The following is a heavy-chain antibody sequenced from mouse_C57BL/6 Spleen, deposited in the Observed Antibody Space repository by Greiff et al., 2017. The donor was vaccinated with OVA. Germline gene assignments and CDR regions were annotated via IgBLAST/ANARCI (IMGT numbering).Heavy chain of an antibody. Sequence: EVQLQESGPGLVKPSQSLSLTCSVTGYSITSGYYWNWIRQFPGNKLEWMGYISYDGSNNYNPSLKNRISITRDTSKNQFFLKLNSVTTEDTATYYCAKGNYGNYDYYAMDYWGQGTSVTVSS. J-gene: IGHJ4*01. D-gene: IGHD2-1*01. CDR2: ISYDGSN. CDR3: AKGNYGNYDYYAMDY. CDR1: GYSITSGYY. V-gene: IGHV3-6*01.